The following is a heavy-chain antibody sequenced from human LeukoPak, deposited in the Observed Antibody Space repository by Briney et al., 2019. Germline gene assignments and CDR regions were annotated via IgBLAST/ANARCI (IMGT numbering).Heavy chain of an antibody. J-gene: IGHJ4*02. CDR1: GGSFSGYY. V-gene: IGHV4-34*01. D-gene: IGHD3-10*01. CDR2: INHSGST. CDR3: ARHLYGSGSYDTDY. Sequence: SETLSLTCAVYGGSFSGYYWSWIRQPPGKGLEWIGEINHSGSTNYNPSLKSRVTISVDTSKNQFSLKLSSVTAADTAVYYCARHLYGSGSYDTDYWGQGTLVTVSS.